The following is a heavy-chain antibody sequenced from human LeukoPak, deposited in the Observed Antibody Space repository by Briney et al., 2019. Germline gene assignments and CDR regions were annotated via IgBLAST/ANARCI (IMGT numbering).Heavy chain of an antibody. J-gene: IGHJ4*02. CDR3: ARSEINDYSRF. CDR1: GGSISSSRDY. D-gene: IGHD4-11*01. V-gene: IGHV4-39*07. Sequence: PSETLSLTCTVSGGSISSSRDYWAWLRQPPGKGLEWIANIYYSGSTYYSPSLKSRVSMSVDASKNQFSLKMRAVTAADSAVYFCARSEINDYSRFWGQGILVTVSS. CDR2: IYYSGST.